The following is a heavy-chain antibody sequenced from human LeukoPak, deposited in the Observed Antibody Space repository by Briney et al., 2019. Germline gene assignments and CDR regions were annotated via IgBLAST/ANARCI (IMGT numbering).Heavy chain of an antibody. CDR2: ISGSGGST. D-gene: IGHD6-13*01. CDR3: AKMAGAAAATTGDFDY. CDR1: GFTFSSYS. Sequence: GGSLRLSCAASGFTFSSYSMNWVRQAPGKGLEWVSAISGSGGSTYYADSVKGRFTISRDNSKNTLYLQMNSLRAEDTAVYYCAKMAGAAAATTGDFDYWGQGTLVTVSS. J-gene: IGHJ4*02. V-gene: IGHV3-23*01.